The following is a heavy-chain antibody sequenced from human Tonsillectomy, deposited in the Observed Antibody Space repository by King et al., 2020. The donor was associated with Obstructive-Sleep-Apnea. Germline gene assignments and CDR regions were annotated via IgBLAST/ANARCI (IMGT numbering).Heavy chain of an antibody. J-gene: IGHJ4*02. CDR2: ISCNSGSI. V-gene: IGHV3-9*01. D-gene: IGHD6-19*01. Sequence: VQLVESGGGLVQPGRPLRLSCGASGFTFDDYAMHCVRQAPGKGLEWVSGISCNSGSIGYADSVKGRFTISRDNTKNSVYLQMNSLRGEDTAMYYCAKDIYSGWYEGHFEYWGQGALVTVSS. CDR1: GFTFDDYA. CDR3: AKDIYSGWYEGHFEY.